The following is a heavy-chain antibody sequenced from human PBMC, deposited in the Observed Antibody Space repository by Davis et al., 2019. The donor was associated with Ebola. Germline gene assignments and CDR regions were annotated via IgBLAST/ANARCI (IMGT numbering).Heavy chain of an antibody. CDR2: INSNNGDT. J-gene: IGHJ4*02. Sequence: ASVKVSCKASGYNFIEYFMHWVRQAPGQGLEWMGRINSNNGDTNYAQKFQGRVTMTRDTSISTTYLELSSLRSDDTAMYYCARGRGHYEYSGGDYWGQGTLVTVSS. CDR1: GYNFIEYF. V-gene: IGHV1-2*02. D-gene: IGHD2-21*01. CDR3: ARGRGHYEYSGGDY.